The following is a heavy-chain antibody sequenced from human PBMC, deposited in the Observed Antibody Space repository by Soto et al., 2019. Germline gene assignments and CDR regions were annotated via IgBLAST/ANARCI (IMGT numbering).Heavy chain of an antibody. Sequence: ASVKVSCKASGGTFSSYTISWVRQAPGQGLEWMGRIIPILGIANYAQKFQGRVTITADKSTSTAYMELSSLRSEDTAVYYCARDLRGVTTEIENWFDPWGQGTLVTVSS. CDR3: ARDLRGVTTEIENWFDP. D-gene: IGHD4-17*01. J-gene: IGHJ5*02. V-gene: IGHV1-69*04. CDR2: IIPILGIA. CDR1: GGTFSSYT.